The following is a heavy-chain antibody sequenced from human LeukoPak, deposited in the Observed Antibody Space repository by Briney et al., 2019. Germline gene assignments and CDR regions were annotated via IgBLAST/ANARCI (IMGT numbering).Heavy chain of an antibody. D-gene: IGHD3-16*01. Sequence: SQTLSLTCTVSGGSISSGSYYWSWIRQPAGKGLEWIGRIYTSGSTNYNPSLKSRVTISVDTSKNQFSLKLRSVTAADTAVYYCARGGVLKSLDYWGQGTLVTVSS. V-gene: IGHV4-61*02. CDR1: GGSISSGSYY. CDR2: IYTSGST. CDR3: ARGGVLKSLDY. J-gene: IGHJ4*02.